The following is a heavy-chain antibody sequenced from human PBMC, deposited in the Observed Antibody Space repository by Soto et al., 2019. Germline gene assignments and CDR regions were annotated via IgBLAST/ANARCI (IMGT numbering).Heavy chain of an antibody. V-gene: IGHV3-23*01. CDR1: GFPFSMFA. Sequence: GGSLRLSCAASGFPFSMFAMNWVRQAPGKGLEWVSGIRGSGGGTYYADSVMGRFTISRDDSRNMLYLEMNTLRGEDTAVYYCAKASGRVHYGMHVWGQGTTVTVS. D-gene: IGHD3-10*01. CDR3: AKASGRVHYGMHV. J-gene: IGHJ6*02. CDR2: IRGSGGGT.